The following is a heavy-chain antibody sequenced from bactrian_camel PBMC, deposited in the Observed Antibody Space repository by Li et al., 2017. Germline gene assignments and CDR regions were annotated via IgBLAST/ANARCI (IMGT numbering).Heavy chain of an antibody. CDR3: AAAFGYDYGDYDLKRGGHDYSF. V-gene: IGHV3S53*01. CDR2: IDSLHMT. D-gene: IGHD4*01. J-gene: IGHJ4*01. Sequence: HVQLVESGGGSVQAGGSLNLSCAVSADTTTDYCMGWVRQAPGEERVQVAVIDSLHMTSYADSVKGRFTISRDNANVYLQMYPLKTEDTAVYYCAAAFGYDYGDYDLKRGGHDYSFWGQGTQVTVS. CDR1: ADTTTDYC.